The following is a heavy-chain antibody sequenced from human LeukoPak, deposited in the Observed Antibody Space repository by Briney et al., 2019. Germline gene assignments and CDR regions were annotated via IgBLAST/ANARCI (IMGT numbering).Heavy chain of an antibody. CDR2: ISYDGSTK. V-gene: IGHV3-30-3*01. J-gene: IGHJ4*02. D-gene: IGHD6-19*01. CDR3: ARDQRGYSSGWSTPDY. Sequence: GRSLRLSCAASGFTFSSYAMHWVRQAPGRGLEWVAVISYDGSTKYYADSVKGRFTISRDNSKNTLYLQMNSLRAEDTAVYYCARDQRGYSSGWSTPDYWGQGTLVTVSS. CDR1: GFTFSSYA.